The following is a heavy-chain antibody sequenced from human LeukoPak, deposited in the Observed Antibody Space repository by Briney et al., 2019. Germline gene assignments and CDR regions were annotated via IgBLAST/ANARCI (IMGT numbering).Heavy chain of an antibody. D-gene: IGHD2-15*01. Sequence: ASVKVSCKASGYTFTGYYMHWVRQAPGQGLEWMGWINPNSGGTNYAQKFQGRVTMTRDTSISTAYMELSRLRSDDTAVYYCARIGYCSGGSCCRLSAFDIWGQGTMVTVSS. CDR3: ARIGYCSGGSCCRLSAFDI. J-gene: IGHJ3*02. CDR2: INPNSGGT. V-gene: IGHV1-2*02. CDR1: GYTFTGYY.